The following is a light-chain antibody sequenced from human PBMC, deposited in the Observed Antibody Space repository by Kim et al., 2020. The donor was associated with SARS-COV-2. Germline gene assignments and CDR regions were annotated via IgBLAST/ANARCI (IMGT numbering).Light chain of an antibody. CDR2: KAS. J-gene: IGKJ1*01. V-gene: IGKV1-5*03. Sequence: SRSGRDRVPLPSRASQCIDSWLALYQQKPERAHKLLIYKASCLESALPSRFSGSRSGTEFTLTISSLQPDDFATYYCQQYRSDWSFGQGAKVDIK. CDR1: QCIDSW. CDR3: QQYRSDWS.